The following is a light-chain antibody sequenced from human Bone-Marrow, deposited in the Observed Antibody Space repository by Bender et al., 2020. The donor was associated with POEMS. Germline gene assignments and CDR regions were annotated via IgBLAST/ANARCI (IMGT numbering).Light chain of an antibody. CDR3: AAWDDTLRGV. J-gene: IGLJ1*01. CDR2: RNS. Sequence: QSVLTQPPSASGTPGQRVIISCSGSASNIGSDYVFWYQQVPGSAPKLLIYRNSQRASGVPDRFSGSKSGTSASLAISGLRSEDEADYYCAAWDDTLRGVFGTGTKVTVL. V-gene: IGLV1-47*01. CDR1: ASNIGSDY.